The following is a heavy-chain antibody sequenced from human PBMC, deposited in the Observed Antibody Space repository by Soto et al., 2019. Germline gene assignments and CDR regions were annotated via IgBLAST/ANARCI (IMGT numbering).Heavy chain of an antibody. J-gene: IGHJ4*02. D-gene: IGHD6-19*01. CDR2: IIPIFGTA. CDR3: ERTTPGGSGWYGCLDY. V-gene: IGHV1-69*06. CDR1: GGTFSSYA. Sequence: QVQLVQSGAEVKKPGSSVKVSCKDSGGTFSSYAISWVRQAPRQGREWMGGIIPIFGTANYAQQFQGRVTITADKSTLTAYMELSSLRSEDTAVYYCERTTPGGSGWYGCLDYWGQGTLVTVSS.